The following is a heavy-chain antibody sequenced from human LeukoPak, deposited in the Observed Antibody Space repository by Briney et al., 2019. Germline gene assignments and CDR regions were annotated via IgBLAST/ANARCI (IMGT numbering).Heavy chain of an antibody. J-gene: IGHJ4*02. D-gene: IGHD3-10*01. CDR3: AREETYYYGSGKD. CDR1: GFTFSSYG. Sequence: GGSLRLSCAASGFTFSSYGMHWVRQAPGKGLEWVSFIRYDGSSKYYADSVKGRFTISRDNSENTLYLQMNSLRAEDTAVYYCAREETYYYGSGKDWGQGTLVTVSS. CDR2: IRYDGSSK. V-gene: IGHV3-30*02.